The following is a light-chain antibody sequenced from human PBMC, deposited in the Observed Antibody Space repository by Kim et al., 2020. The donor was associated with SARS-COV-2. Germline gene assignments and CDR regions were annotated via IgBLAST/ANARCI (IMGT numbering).Light chain of an antibody. CDR2: RKS. Sequence: ALGQTVRITCQGDSLRNYYASWYRQKAGKAPILVIYRKSGRPSGIPDRFSGSSSGNTASLTITGAQAEDEADYYCNSRDSSGNHYVFGAGTKVTVL. J-gene: IGLJ1*01. CDR1: SLRNYY. CDR3: NSRDSSGNHYV. V-gene: IGLV3-19*01.